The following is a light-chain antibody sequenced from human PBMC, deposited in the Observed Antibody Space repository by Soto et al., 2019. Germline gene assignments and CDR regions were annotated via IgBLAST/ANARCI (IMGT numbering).Light chain of an antibody. CDR2: AAS. Sequence: DIQMTQSPSSLSASVGDRVTITCQASEDINNNLNWYKKKPGEAPKLLIYAASNSQAGVPSRFSGSGSGTDYTFTISSLQPDYTAIYFRQLYHNFPPLRAFGGGNKLEIK. V-gene: IGKV1-33*01. CDR1: EDINNN. CDR3: QLYHNFPPLRA. J-gene: IGKJ4*01.